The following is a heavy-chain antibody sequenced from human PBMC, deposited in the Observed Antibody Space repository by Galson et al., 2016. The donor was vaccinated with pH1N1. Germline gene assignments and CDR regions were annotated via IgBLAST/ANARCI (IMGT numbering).Heavy chain of an antibody. D-gene: IGHD3-10*01. J-gene: IGHJ2*01. V-gene: IGHV4-39*01. Sequence: ETLSLTCTVSGDSVTIGIYYWSWVRQPPGKGLEWIGSIYYSGSTYYNPSLKSRVTISVDTSKNQFSLKLSSVTAADTAVYYCARPWFAELWDWYFDLWGRGTLVTVSS. CDR2: IYYSGST. CDR3: ARPWFAELWDWYFDL. CDR1: GDSVTIGIYY.